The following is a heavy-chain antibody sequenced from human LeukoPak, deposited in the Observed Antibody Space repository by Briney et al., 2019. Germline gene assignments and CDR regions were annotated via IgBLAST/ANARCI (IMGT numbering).Heavy chain of an antibody. J-gene: IGHJ4*02. CDR1: EFSFKKAW. V-gene: IGHV3-15*01. D-gene: IGHD6-19*01. CDR2: IKGKTDGGTT. CDR3: NRDPPYSSGRGYFDY. Sequence: GGSLRLSCAASEFSFKKAWMSWVRQAPGRGLEWVGRIKGKTDGGTTDYAAPVKGRFTISRDESKDTLYVQMNSLKTEDTAVYYCNRDPPYSSGRGYFDYWGQGTLVTVSS.